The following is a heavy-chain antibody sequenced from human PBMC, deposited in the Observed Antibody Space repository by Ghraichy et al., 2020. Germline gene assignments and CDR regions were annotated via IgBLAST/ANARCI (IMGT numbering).Heavy chain of an antibody. Sequence: GGSLRLSCAASGFTFSSYWMSWVRQAPGKGLEWVANIKQDGSEKYYVDSMKGRFTISRDNAKNSLYLQMNSLRAEDTAVYYCASEPENYYDSSGYPTHGWFDPWGQGTLVTVSS. D-gene: IGHD3-22*01. CDR1: GFTFSSYW. V-gene: IGHV3-7*03. CDR2: IKQDGSEK. CDR3: ASEPENYYDSSGYPTHGWFDP. J-gene: IGHJ5*02.